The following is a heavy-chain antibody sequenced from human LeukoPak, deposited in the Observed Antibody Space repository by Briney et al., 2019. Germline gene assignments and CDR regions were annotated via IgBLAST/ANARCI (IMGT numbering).Heavy chain of an antibody. CDR1: GLTFSTYS. CDR3: ARDVLMDV. J-gene: IGHJ6*04. CDR2: IDTGTSTI. V-gene: IGHV3-48*04. Sequence: GGSLRLSCAASGLTFSTYSMNWVRQAPGKGLEWVSYIDTGTSTIYYADSVKGRFTISRDNAKNSLYLQMNSLRAEDTAVYYCARDVLMDVWGKGTTVTVSS. D-gene: IGHD3-10*02.